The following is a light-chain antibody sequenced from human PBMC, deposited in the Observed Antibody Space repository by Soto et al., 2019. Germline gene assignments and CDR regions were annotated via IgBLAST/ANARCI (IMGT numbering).Light chain of an antibody. J-gene: IGLJ1*01. V-gene: IGLV1-40*01. CDR3: QSYDSSLSVYV. CDR2: GNS. CDR1: SYNIGAGYD. Sequence: QSALAQPPSVSGAPGQKVTISCTGSSYNIGAGYDLHWYQQLPGTAPKLLLYGNSNRPSGVPDRFSGSKSGTSASLAITGLQAEDEADYYCQSYDSSLSVYVFGTGTKVTVL.